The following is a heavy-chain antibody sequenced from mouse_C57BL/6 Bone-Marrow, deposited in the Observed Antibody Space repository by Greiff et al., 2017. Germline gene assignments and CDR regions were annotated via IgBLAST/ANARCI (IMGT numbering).Heavy chain of an antibody. Sequence: EVMLVESGGDLVKPGGSLKLSCAASGFTFSSYGMSWVRQTPDKRLEWVATISSGGSYTYYPDSVKGRFTISRDNAKNTLYLQMSSLKSEDTAMYYCAKANWDEAMDYWGQGTSVTVSS. CDR1: GFTFSSYG. D-gene: IGHD4-1*01. V-gene: IGHV5-6*01. J-gene: IGHJ4*01. CDR3: AKANWDEAMDY. CDR2: ISSGGSYT.